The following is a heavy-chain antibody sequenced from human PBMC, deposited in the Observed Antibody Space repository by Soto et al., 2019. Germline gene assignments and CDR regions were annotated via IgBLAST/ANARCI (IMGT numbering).Heavy chain of an antibody. CDR2: INWNSVTI. D-gene: IGHD5-12*01. J-gene: IGHJ4*02. CDR3: ARDHDEDFGYDLDYFDY. CDR1: GFTFDDYA. Sequence: EVQLVESGGGLVQPGRSLRLSCAASGFTFDDYAMHWVRQAPGKGLEWVSGINWNSVTIDYADSVKGRFTISRDNAKNSLYLQMDSLRAEDTAFYFCARDHDEDFGYDLDYFDYWGQGTLVTVSS. V-gene: IGHV3-9*01.